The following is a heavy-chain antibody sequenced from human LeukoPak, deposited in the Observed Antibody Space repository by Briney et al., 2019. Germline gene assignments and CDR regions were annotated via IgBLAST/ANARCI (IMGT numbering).Heavy chain of an antibody. CDR3: ARRRRRFGESNYGMDV. V-gene: IGHV4-59*12. J-gene: IGHJ6*02. D-gene: IGHD3-10*01. CDR2: ISYTGST. Sequence: SETLSLTCTVSGGSISPYFWSWMRQTPGKGLEWIGYISYTGSTNYNPSLKSRVTISVDTSKNQFSLKLSSVTAADTAVYYCARRRRRFGESNYGMDVWGQGTTVTVSS. CDR1: GGSISPYF.